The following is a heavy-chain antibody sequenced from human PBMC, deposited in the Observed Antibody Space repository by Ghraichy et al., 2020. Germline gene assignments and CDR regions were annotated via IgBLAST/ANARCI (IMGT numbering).Heavy chain of an antibody. CDR3: ARVGIVGTTMGYFDC. J-gene: IGHJ4*02. CDR1: GFAFSSYW. D-gene: IGHD1-26*01. V-gene: IGHV3-74*01. CDR2: INIDGSET. Sequence: GGSLTLSCAAYGFAFSSYWMHWVRQAPGKGLVWVSRINIDGSETTYADSVKGRFTIPRDNAKNTLFLQMHSLRGEDTGVYYCARVGIVGTTMGYFDCWATGTMVPVSS.